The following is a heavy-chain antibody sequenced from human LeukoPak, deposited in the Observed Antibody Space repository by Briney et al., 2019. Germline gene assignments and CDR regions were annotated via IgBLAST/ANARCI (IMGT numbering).Heavy chain of an antibody. V-gene: IGHV3-23*01. J-gene: IGHJ4*02. Sequence: PGGTLRLSCAASGFTFSSYGMSWVRQAPGKGLEWVSAISGSGGSAYYADSVKGRFTISRDNSKNTLYLQMNSLRAEDTAVYYCAKDDRIQTRRYSYNYWGQGTLVTVSP. CDR2: ISGSGGSA. D-gene: IGHD5-18*01. CDR3: AKDDRIQTRRYSYNY. CDR1: GFTFSSYG.